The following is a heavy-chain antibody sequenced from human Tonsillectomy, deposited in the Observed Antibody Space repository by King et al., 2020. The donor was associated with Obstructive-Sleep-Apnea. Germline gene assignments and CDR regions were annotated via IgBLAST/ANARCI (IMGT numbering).Heavy chain of an antibody. V-gene: IGHV3-23*04. CDR1: GFTFSSYV. Sequence: VQLVESGGGLVQPGGSLRLSCAASGFTFSSYVMSWVRQAPGKGLEWVSGISGSGGSTYYADSVKGRFTISRDNSKNTLYLHMNSLRAEGTAVYYCAKGGGLSYYGSGSYSDYWGQGTLVTVSS. CDR3: AKGGGLSYYGSGSYSDY. J-gene: IGHJ4*02. CDR2: ISGSGGST. D-gene: IGHD3-10*01.